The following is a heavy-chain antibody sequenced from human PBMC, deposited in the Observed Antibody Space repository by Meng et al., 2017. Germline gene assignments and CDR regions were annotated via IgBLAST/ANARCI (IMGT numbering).Heavy chain of an antibody. D-gene: IGHD4-23*01. Sequence: SETLSLTCAVYGGSFSGYYWSWIRQPPGKGLEWIGEINHSGRTNYNPSLKSRVTISVDTSKNQFSLLLSSVTAADTAVYYCARFSVVPTLGRAFDIWGQGTMVTVSS. V-gene: IGHV4-34*01. CDR3: ARFSVVPTLGRAFDI. CDR2: INHSGRT. CDR1: GGSFSGYY. J-gene: IGHJ3*02.